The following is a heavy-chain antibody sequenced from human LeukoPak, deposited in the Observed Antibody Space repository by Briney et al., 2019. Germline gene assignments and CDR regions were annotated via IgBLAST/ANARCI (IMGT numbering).Heavy chain of an antibody. V-gene: IGHV1-18*01. CDR1: GYTFTSYG. CDR2: ISAYNGNT. CDR3: ARLVGATNGDAFDI. Sequence: ASVKVSCKASGYTFTSYGISWVRQAPGQGLEWMGWISAYNGNTNYAQKLQGRVTMTTDTSTSTAYMELRSLGSDDTAVYYCARLVGATNGDAFDIWGQGTMVTVSS. J-gene: IGHJ3*02. D-gene: IGHD1-26*01.